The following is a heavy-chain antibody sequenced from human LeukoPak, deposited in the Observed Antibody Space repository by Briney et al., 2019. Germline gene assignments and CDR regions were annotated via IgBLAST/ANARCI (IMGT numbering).Heavy chain of an antibody. CDR1: GFTFSSYW. Sequence: GGSLRLSCAASGFTFSSYWMSWVRQAPGKGLEWVANIKQDGSEKHYVDSVKGRFTISRDNAKNSLYLQMNSLRAEDTAVYYCARDPREDWGSEYSFFDPWGQGTLVTVSS. J-gene: IGHJ5*02. CDR2: IKQDGSEK. CDR3: ARDPREDWGSEYSFFDP. V-gene: IGHV3-7*01. D-gene: IGHD5-18*01.